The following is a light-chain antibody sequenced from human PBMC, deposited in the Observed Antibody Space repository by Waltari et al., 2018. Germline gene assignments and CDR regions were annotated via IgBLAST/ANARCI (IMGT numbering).Light chain of an antibody. CDR2: DAS. CDR1: QDISNY. J-gene: IGKJ3*01. Sequence: DIQMTQSPSSLSASVGDSVTITCQASQDISNYLNWFQQKPGKAPKLLIYDASNLGTGVPSRFSGSGSGTDFIFTISSLQPEDIATYYCQQYDNLPFTFGPGTKVDIK. V-gene: IGKV1-33*01. CDR3: QQYDNLPFT.